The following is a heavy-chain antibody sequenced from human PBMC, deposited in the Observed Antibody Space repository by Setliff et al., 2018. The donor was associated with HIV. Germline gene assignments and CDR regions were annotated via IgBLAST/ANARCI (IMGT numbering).Heavy chain of an antibody. V-gene: IGHV3-30*18. CDR3: AKDLSGYSSSWYFAFDI. Sequence: GGSLRLSCEASGFSFDDYCMNWVRQAPGKGLEWVAVISYDGSNKYNADSVKGRFTISRDDSENTLYLQINSLRAEDTAVYYCAKDLSGYSSSWYFAFDIWGQGTMVTVSS. J-gene: IGHJ3*02. D-gene: IGHD6-13*01. CDR2: ISYDGSNK. CDR1: GFSFDDYC.